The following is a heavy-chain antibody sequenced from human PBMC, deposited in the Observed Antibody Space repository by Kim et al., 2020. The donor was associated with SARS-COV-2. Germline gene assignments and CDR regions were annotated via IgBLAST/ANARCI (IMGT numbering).Heavy chain of an antibody. D-gene: IGHD5-12*01. CDR3: NRGGRSNGYGDD. CDR2: T. J-gene: IGHJ4*02. V-gene: IGHV3-72*01. Sequence: TDDGASVKGRFTISRDESQTSLYLQMNSLKLEDTDVYYCNRGGRSNGYGDDWGQGSLVTVSS.